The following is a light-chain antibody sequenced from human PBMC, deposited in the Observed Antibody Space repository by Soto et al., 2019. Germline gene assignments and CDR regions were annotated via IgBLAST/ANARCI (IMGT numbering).Light chain of an antibody. CDR2: DVS. CDR1: SSDVGSNNR. CDR3: SSYTTSNTYV. Sequence: QSALTQPPSVSGSPGQSVAISCTGTSSDVGSNNRVSWYQQPPGTAPKLMIYDVSNRPSGIPDRFSGSKSANTASLTISGLQAEDEADYYCSSYTTSNTYVFGTWTKVTVL. V-gene: IGLV2-18*02. J-gene: IGLJ1*01.